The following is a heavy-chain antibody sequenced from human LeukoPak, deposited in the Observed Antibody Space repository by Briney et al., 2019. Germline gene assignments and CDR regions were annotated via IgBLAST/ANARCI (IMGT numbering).Heavy chain of an antibody. CDR2: ISDSGSTI. J-gene: IGHJ4*02. V-gene: IGHV3-48*03. Sequence: GGSLRLSCGASGFTFSNYEMNWVRQAPGMGLEWVSYISDSGSTIYYADSVRGRFTISRDNAKNSLYLQMNSLRAEDTAVYYCARVSYFGSAGYDYWGQGTLVAVSS. D-gene: IGHD2-21*01. CDR3: ARVSYFGSAGYDY. CDR1: GFTFSNYE.